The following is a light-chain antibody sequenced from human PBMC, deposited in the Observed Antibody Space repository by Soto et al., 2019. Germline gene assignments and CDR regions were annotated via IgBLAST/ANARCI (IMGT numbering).Light chain of an antibody. CDR3: QQYNKWHLT. CDR2: AAS. CDR1: QGISSY. V-gene: IGKV1-8*01. Sequence: ATRMTQSPSSFSASTGDRVTISCLASQGISSYLAWYQQKPGKAPKLLIYAASTLQSGVPSRFRSSGSRTDFTLTISCLHSEDFATYYCQQYNKWHLTFGGGNRV. J-gene: IGKJ4*02.